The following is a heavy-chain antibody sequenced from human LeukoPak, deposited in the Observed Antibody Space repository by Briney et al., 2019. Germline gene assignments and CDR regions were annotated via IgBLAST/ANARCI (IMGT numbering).Heavy chain of an antibody. CDR1: GGTFTHYV. J-gene: IGHJ4*02. CDR2: IIPIFGTA. V-gene: IGHV1-69*13. Sequence: SVKVSCKASGGTFTHYVISWVRQAPGQGLEWMGGIIPIFGTANYAQRFQGRVTITADESTTTAYMEVSSLRSEDTAVYYCARGEVPPHYFDSWGQGTLVTVSS. CDR3: ARGEVPPHYFDS.